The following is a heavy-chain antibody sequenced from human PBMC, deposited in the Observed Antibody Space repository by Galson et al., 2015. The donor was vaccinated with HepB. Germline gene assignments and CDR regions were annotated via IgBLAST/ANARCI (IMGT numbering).Heavy chain of an antibody. J-gene: IGHJ4*02. Sequence: SLRLSCAASGFTFSSYWMHWVRQAPGKGLVWVSRINSDGCSTSYADSVKGRFTISRDNAKNTLYLQMNSLRAEDTAVYYCARGARGYSGYVRFDYWGQGTLVTVSS. CDR1: GFTFSSYW. CDR2: INSDGCST. CDR3: ARGARGYSGYVRFDY. D-gene: IGHD5-12*01. V-gene: IGHV3-74*01.